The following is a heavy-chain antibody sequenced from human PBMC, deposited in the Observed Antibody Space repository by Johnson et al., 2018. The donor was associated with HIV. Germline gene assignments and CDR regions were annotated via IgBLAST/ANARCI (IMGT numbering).Heavy chain of an antibody. Sequence: VQLVESGGALVKPGGSLRLSCVASGFTFSHAWMSWVRQAPGKGLEWVGRIKRDADGGTRDYAAPVKGRFTISRDDSKNTLFLQMNSLKTDDTAIYYCTRGVSSEGGSVWGQGTMVTVSS. CDR2: IKRDADGGTR. J-gene: IGHJ3*01. CDR1: GFTFSHAW. CDR3: TRGVSSEGGSV. D-gene: IGHD3-16*01. V-gene: IGHV3-15*02.